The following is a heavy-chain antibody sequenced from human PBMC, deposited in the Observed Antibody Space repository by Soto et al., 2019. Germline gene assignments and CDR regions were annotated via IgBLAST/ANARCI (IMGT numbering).Heavy chain of an antibody. CDR3: ARENGYESDY. CDR1: GYTFTSYG. Sequence: QVQLVQSGAEVKKPGASVRVSCKASGYTFTSYGISWVRQAPGQGLEWMGWISAYNGNTTYAQKLQGRVTMTTATYTNTAYMELRSLSSDDTAVSYCARENGYESDYWGQGTLVTVSS. D-gene: IGHD5-12*01. CDR2: ISAYNGNT. V-gene: IGHV1-18*01. J-gene: IGHJ4*02.